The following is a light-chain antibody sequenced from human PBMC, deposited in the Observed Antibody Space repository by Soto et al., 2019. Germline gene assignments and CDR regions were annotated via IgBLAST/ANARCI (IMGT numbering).Light chain of an antibody. CDR2: EVS. J-gene: IGLJ3*02. CDR3: SSYSSITTLV. CDR1: SSDVGGYNY. V-gene: IGLV2-14*01. Sequence: QSALTQPASVSGSPGQSITISCTGTSSDVGGYNYVSWYQQHPGKAPRLMISEVSNRPSGVSNRFSASKSGNTASLTISGRQAEDEADYYCSSYSSITTLVFGGGTKLTVL.